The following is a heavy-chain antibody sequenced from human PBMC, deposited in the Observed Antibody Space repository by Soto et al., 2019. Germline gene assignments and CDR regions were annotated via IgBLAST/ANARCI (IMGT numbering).Heavy chain of an antibody. CDR2: IYYSGST. CDR1: GGSISSGDYY. CDR3: RVWDGDASFYYYYGMDV. J-gene: IGHJ6*02. D-gene: IGHD4-17*01. Sequence: PSETLSLTCTVSGGSISSGDYYWSWIRQPPGKGLEWIGSIYYSGSTYYNPSLKSRVTISVDTSKNQFSLKLSSVTAADTAVYYCRVWDGDASFYYYYGMDVWGQGTTVTVSS. V-gene: IGHV4-39*01.